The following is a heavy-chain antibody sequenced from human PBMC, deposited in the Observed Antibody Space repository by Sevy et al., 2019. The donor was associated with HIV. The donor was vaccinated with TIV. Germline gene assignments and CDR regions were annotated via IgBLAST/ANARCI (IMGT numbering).Heavy chain of an antibody. V-gene: IGHV4-39*01. CDR1: NASISSSSYY. CDR2: IDYSGTT. Sequence: SETLSLTCSVSNASISSSSYYWGWVRQPPGKALEWIGIIDYSGTTYYSPSHKSRVTISVDTSKNQFFLDLRSMTATDTAVYYCVRHSDSRRLSWLDTWGQGILVTVSS. D-gene: IGHD6-25*01. CDR3: VRHSDSRRLSWLDT. J-gene: IGHJ5*02.